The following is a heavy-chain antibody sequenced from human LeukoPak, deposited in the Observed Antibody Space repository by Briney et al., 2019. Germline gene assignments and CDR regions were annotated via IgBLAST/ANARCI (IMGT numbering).Heavy chain of an antibody. CDR3: ARHSSYYYGSGGFYMDV. D-gene: IGHD3-10*01. V-gene: IGHV4-39*01. CDR1: GGSISSSSYY. J-gene: IGHJ6*03. Sequence: SETLSLTCTVSGGSISSSSYYWGWIRQAPGKGLEWIGSIHYSGSTYYNPSLKSRVTISVDTSKNQFSLKLSSVTAADTAVYYCARHSSYYYGSGGFYMDVWGKGTTVTVSS. CDR2: IHYSGST.